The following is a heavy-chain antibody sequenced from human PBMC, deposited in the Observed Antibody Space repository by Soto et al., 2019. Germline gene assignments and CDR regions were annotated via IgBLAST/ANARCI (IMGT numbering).Heavy chain of an antibody. V-gene: IGHV1-18*01. J-gene: IGHJ6*03. Sequence: QDQLVQSGAEVKKPGASVTVSCKASGYSFTNYGITWVRQAPGQGLEWMGWISGFNGNTHYAQKLQGRVTMTTDAYTSTAYMELRSLRSDDTAVYYCARDRGVAPPVAGNAHYYYFMDAWGKGTTVTVSS. CDR3: ARDRGVAPPVAGNAHYYYFMDA. D-gene: IGHD6-19*01. CDR1: GYSFTNYG. CDR2: ISGFNGNT.